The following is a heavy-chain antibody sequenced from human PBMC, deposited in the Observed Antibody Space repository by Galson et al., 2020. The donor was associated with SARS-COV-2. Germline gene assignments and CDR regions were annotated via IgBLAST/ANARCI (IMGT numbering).Heavy chain of an antibody. CDR1: GFTFSSYA. CDR2: ISYDGSNK. CDR3: VTEGALTDAFDI. Sequence: GGSLRLSCAASGFTFSSYAMHWVRQAPGKGLEWVAVISYDGSNKYYADSVKGRFTISRDNSKNTLYLQMNSLRAEDTAVYYCVTEGALTDAFDIWGQGTMVTVSS. V-gene: IGHV3-30*01. D-gene: IGHD3-16*01. J-gene: IGHJ3*02.